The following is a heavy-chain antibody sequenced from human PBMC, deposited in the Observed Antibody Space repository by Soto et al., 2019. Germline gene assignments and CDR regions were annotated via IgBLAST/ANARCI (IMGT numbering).Heavy chain of an antibody. J-gene: IGHJ5*02. Sequence: QVQLVGSGGGVVQPGRSLRLSCAASGFTFQTYAMHWVRQAPSKGLEWVALIWYDGTNEKYADSVRGRFTISRDNSKDTLYLQMNSLRGEDTAVYFCAKEGINSPSSRGWLAPWGQGTLVAVSS. CDR3: AKEGINSPSSRGWLAP. CDR2: IWYDGTNE. V-gene: IGHV3-33*06. CDR1: GFTFQTYA. D-gene: IGHD6-6*01.